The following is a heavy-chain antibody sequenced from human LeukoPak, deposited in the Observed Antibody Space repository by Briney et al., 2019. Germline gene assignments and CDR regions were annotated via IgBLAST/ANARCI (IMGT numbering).Heavy chain of an antibody. CDR2: IYYSGST. Sequence: PSETLSLTCTVSGDSITGYYWNWIRQPPGKGLGWIGYIYYSGSTNYNPSLESRVTISEDTSENQVSLKLSPVTASDTAVYYCARRPTMTYWYFDLWGRGTLVTVSS. CDR1: GDSITGYY. J-gene: IGHJ2*01. D-gene: IGHD3-22*01. CDR3: ARRPTMTYWYFDL. V-gene: IGHV4-59*08.